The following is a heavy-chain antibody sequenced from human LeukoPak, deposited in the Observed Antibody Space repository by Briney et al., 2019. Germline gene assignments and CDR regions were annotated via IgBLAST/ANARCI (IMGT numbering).Heavy chain of an antibody. V-gene: IGHV3-11*04. CDR2: ITSSGSAK. Sequence: TGGSLRLSCVASGFTFSDYYMGWIRQAPGKGLEWVSYITSSGSAKHYADSVKGRFTISRDNAKNTLYLQMNSLRAEDTAVYYCARDGQDWESGGDYWGQGTLVTVSS. CDR1: GFTFSDYY. CDR3: ARDGQDWESGGDY. J-gene: IGHJ4*02. D-gene: IGHD3-9*01.